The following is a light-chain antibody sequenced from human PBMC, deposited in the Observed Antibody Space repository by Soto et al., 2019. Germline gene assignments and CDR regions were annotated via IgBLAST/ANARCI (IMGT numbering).Light chain of an antibody. J-gene: IGKJ4*01. CDR1: QSVRSS. Sequence: EIVLTQSPATLSLSPGERATLSCRASQSVRSSLAWYQQTPGQAPRLLIYDTSNRATGIPARFSGSGSGTDFPLTISSLEPEDSAVYYCQQRSNWPLTFGGGTRVEIK. CDR2: DTS. CDR3: QQRSNWPLT. V-gene: IGKV3-11*01.